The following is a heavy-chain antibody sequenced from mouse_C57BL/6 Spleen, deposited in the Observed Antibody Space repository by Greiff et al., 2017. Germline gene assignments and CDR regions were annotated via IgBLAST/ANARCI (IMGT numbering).Heavy chain of an antibody. D-gene: IGHD1-1*01. CDR3: AIVNHYGSSYCGY. CDR2: INPNNGGT. CDR1: GYTFTDYN. J-gene: IGHJ2*01. Sequence: EVQLQQPGPELVKPGASVKIPCKASGYTFTDYNMDWVKQRPGQSLEWIGDINPNNGGTISNQQFKGKATLTVDKSYSNAYMELRSLTSEDTPVYDCAIVNHYGSSYCGYWGQGTTLTVSS. V-gene: IGHV1-18*01.